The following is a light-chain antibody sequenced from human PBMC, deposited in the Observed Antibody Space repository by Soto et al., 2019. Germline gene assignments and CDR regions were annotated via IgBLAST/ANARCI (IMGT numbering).Light chain of an antibody. J-gene: IGKJ2*01. CDR3: QQSYRTPPT. Sequence: DIQMTQSPSSLSASVGDRVTITCRASQSISSYLNWYQQKPGKAPKLLIYAASSLQSGVPSRFSGSGSETDFTLTILTLQPEDFATYYCQQSYRTPPTFGQGPKLEIK. CDR2: AAS. CDR1: QSISSY. V-gene: IGKV1-39*01.